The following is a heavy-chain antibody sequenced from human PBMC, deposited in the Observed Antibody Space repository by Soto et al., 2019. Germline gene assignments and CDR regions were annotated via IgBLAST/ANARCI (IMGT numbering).Heavy chain of an antibody. CDR3: ARVNPPYP. CDR1: GFTVSSNY. CDR2: IGSGGST. Sequence: PGGSLRLSCAASGFTVSSNYMSWVRQAPGEGLEWVSVIGSGGSTYYADSVKGRFTISRDNSKNTLYLQMNSLRAEDTAMYYCARVNPPYPWGQGTLVTVSS. V-gene: IGHV3-53*01. J-gene: IGHJ5*02.